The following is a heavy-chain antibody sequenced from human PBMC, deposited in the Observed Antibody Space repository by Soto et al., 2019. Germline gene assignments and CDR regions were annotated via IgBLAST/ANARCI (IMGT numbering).Heavy chain of an antibody. V-gene: IGHV3-7*01. CDR3: ARDLTPEILPYYYDANDI. CDR1: GFSISNYW. J-gene: IGHJ3*02. D-gene: IGHD3-22*01. CDR2: IKEDGNEE. Sequence: EVQLVESGGGLVQPGGSLRLSCAASGFSISNYWMTRVRQAPGKGLEWVANIKEDGNEEYYVDSVKGRFTISRDNAKNSLYLQMNSLRAEDTAVYYCARDLTPEILPYYYDANDIWGQGTLVSVSS.